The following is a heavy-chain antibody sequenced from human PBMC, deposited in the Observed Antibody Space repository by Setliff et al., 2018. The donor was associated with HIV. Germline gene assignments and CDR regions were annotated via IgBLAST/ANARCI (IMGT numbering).Heavy chain of an antibody. CDR3: ATLNSRHYFNY. Sequence: SETLSLTCSVSGGSISSYYWSWIRQPAGKGLEWIGYIYYTGSTNYNPSLKSRVTVSVDTSKNQFSLNLRSVTAADTAVYFCATLNSRHYFNYWGQGTLVTVSS. J-gene: IGHJ4*02. D-gene: IGHD2-21*01. CDR2: IYYTGST. V-gene: IGHV4-59*08. CDR1: GGSISSYY.